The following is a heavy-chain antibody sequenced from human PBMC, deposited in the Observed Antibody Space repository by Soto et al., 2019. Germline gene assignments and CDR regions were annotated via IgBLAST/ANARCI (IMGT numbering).Heavy chain of an antibody. CDR3: ARGDSTDCSNGVCSFFYNHDMDV. CDR2: INPKSGGT. CDR1: GYIFTDYH. V-gene: IGHV1-2*04. J-gene: IGHJ6*02. D-gene: IGHD2-8*01. Sequence: GDSVKVSCKASGYIFTDYHIHWVRQAPGQGLEWLGRINPKSGGTSTAQKFQGWVTMTTDTSISTASMELTRLTSDDTAIYYCARGDSTDCSNGVCSFFYNHDMDVWGQGATVTVSS.